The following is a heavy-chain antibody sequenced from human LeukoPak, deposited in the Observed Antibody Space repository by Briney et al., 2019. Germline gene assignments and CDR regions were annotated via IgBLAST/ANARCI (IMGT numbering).Heavy chain of an antibody. CDR1: GYTFTNYY. CDR2: INPTGSST. CDR3: ARRYCSSTSCYLPYYYYMDV. D-gene: IGHD2-2*01. Sequence: ASVKVSCKASGYTFTNYYMHWVRQAPGQGLEWMGLINPTGSSTSYAQKFQGRLSLTRDMSTSTDYMELTSLRSEDTAVYYCARRYCSSTSCYLPYYYYMDVWGKGTTVTVSS. J-gene: IGHJ6*03. V-gene: IGHV1-46*01.